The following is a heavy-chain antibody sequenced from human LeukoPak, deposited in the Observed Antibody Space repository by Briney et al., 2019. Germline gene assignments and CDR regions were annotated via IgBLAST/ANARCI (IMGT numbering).Heavy chain of an antibody. CDR2: IKQDGSGK. J-gene: IGHJ6*02. D-gene: IGHD6-13*01. CDR3: ARDLYSSSWFPPYGMDV. CDR1: GFTFSSYW. V-gene: IGHV3-7*03. Sequence: PGGSLRLSCAASGFTFSSYWMSWVRQAPGKGLEWVANIKQDGSGKYYVDSVKGRFTISRDNAKNSLYLQMNSLRAEDTTVYYCARDLYSSSWFPPYGMDVWGQGTTVTVSS.